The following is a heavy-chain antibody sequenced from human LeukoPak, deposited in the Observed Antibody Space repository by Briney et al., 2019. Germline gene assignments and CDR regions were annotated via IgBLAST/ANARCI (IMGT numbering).Heavy chain of an antibody. CDR3: ATAMGATRTLDYFDY. J-gene: IGHJ4*02. CDR2: ISGRGGST. CDR1: GLTFSSYA. V-gene: IGHV3-23*01. D-gene: IGHD1-26*01. Sequence: GGSLRLSCEVSGLTFSSYAITWVRQAPEKGLEWVSVISGRGGSTYYRDSVKGRFTIYRDNSKNTLYLQMNSLRAEDTALYYCATAMGATRTLDYFDYWGQGTLVTVSS.